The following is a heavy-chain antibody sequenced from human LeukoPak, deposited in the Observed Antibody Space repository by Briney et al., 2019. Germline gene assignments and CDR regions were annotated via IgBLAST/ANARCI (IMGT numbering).Heavy chain of an antibody. Sequence: GGSLRLSCAASGFTFSSYAMHWVRQAPGKGLEWVAVISYGGSNKYYADSVKGRFTISRDNSKNTLYLQMNSLRAEDTAVYYCARGWIGRPDAFDIWGQGTMVTVSS. D-gene: IGHD1-1*01. CDR2: ISYGGSNK. V-gene: IGHV3-30-3*01. CDR1: GFTFSSYA. CDR3: ARGWIGRPDAFDI. J-gene: IGHJ3*02.